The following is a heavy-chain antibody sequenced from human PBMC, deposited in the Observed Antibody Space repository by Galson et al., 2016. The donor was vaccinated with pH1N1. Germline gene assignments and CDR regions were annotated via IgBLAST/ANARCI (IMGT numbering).Heavy chain of an antibody. V-gene: IGHV3-30*18. J-gene: IGHJ3*01. CDR3: AKDHFGYDQSGAFEF. CDR1: KFTFSNYG. CDR2: ISYDGNNK. Sequence: SLRLSCAASKFTFSNYGMHWVRQAPGKGLEWVAVISYDGNNKYYADSVKGRFTISRDNSKKTLYLQMTSLRAEDTAVYYCAKDHFGYDQSGAFEFWGQGTMGTVSS. D-gene: IGHD1-14*01.